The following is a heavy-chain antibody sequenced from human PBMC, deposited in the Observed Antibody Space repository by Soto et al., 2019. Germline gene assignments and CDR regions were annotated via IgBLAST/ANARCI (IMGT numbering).Heavy chain of an antibody. CDR1: GYSFTSYW. D-gene: IGHD5-18*01. Sequence: GESLKISCQGSGYSFTSYWIGWVRQMPGKGLEWMGIIYPGDSEIRYSPSFQGQVTMSADKSTSTAYLQWNSLKASDTAMYYCSNTGDGMDVWGQGTTVTVSS. CDR3: SNTGDGMDV. CDR2: IYPGDSEI. V-gene: IGHV5-51*01. J-gene: IGHJ6*01.